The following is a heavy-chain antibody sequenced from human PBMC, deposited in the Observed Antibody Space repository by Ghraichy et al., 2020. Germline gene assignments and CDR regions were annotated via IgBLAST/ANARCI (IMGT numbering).Heavy chain of an antibody. Sequence: SETLSLTCAVYGGPFGGYYWNLVRQSPGKGLEWIGEIYPGGSTNYNPSLESRVTISVDASRKQFSLSLFSVTAADTAMYYCARGRYCGGGSCYPRPYYFDSWDQGTLVTVSS. J-gene: IGHJ4*02. CDR1: GGPFGGYY. D-gene: IGHD2-15*01. CDR3: ARGRYCGGGSCYPRPYYFDS. CDR2: IYPGGST. V-gene: IGHV4-34*01.